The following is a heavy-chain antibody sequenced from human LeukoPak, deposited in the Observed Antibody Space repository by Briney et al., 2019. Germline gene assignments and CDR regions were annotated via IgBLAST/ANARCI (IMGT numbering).Heavy chain of an antibody. CDR2: IYYSGST. Sequence: TSETLSLTCTVSGGSISSSSYYWGWIRQPPGKGLEWIGYIYYSGSTNYNPSLKSRVTISVDTSKNQFSLKLSSVTAADTAVYYCARAGYDFWSGYYYPADAFDIWGQGTMVTVSS. CDR3: ARAGYDFWSGYYYPADAFDI. CDR1: GGSISSSSYY. V-gene: IGHV4-61*05. D-gene: IGHD3-3*01. J-gene: IGHJ3*02.